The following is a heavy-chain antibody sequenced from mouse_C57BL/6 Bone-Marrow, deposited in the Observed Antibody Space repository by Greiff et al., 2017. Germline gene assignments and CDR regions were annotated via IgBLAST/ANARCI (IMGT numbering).Heavy chain of an antibody. CDR3: ARGGLLIDY. Sequence: QVQLQQSGAELARPGASVKMSCKASGYTFTSYTMHWVKQRPGQGLEWIGNINPSSGYTKYNQKFKDKATLTADKSSSTAYMQLSSLTSEDSAVYCCARGGLLIDYWGQGTTLTVSS. D-gene: IGHD3-3*01. CDR2: INPSSGYT. V-gene: IGHV1-4*01. CDR1: GYTFTSYT. J-gene: IGHJ2*01.